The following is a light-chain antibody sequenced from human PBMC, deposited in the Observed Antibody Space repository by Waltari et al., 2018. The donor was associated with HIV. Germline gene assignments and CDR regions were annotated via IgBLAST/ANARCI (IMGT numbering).Light chain of an antibody. V-gene: IGLV1-44*01. CDR1: SSNIGRNT. CDR3: AAWDDSLSGRV. CDR2: NNK. J-gene: IGLJ3*02. Sequence: QSVLSQPPSASGTPGQRVTMSCSGSSSNIGRNTVNWYPQLPGTAPILLIYNNKQRPAGVTDRCSGSKSGTSAYLAIIGLQSEDEADYYCAAWDDSLSGRVFGGGTKLTVL.